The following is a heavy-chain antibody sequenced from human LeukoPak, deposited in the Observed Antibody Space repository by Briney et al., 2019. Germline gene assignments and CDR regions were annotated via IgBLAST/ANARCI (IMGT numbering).Heavy chain of an antibody. J-gene: IGHJ4*02. CDR2: ISGSGGST. CDR1: GFTFSSYA. V-gene: IGHV3-23*01. D-gene: IGHD3-22*01. Sequence: PGGSLRLSCAASGFTFSSYAMSWVRQAPGKGLEWVSAISGSGGSTYYADSVKGRFTISRDNSKNTLYLQMNSLRAEDTAVYYCAKFQEYYYDSSGSDDYWGQGTLVTVSS. CDR3: AKFQEYYYDSSGSDDY.